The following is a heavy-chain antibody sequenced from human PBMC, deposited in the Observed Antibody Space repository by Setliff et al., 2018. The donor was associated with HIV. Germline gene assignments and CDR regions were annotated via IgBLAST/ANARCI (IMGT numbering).Heavy chain of an antibody. J-gene: IGHJ4*02. V-gene: IGHV1-18*01. Sequence: ASVKVSCKASGYTFTSYGISWVRQAPGQGLEWMGWISAYNGNTNYAQKLQGRVTMTTDTSTSTAYMELRSLRSDDTAVYYCARDILPVEMATICDYWGQVTLVTVSS. CDR3: ARDILPVEMATICDY. D-gene: IGHD5-12*01. CDR2: ISAYNGNT. CDR1: GYTFTSYG.